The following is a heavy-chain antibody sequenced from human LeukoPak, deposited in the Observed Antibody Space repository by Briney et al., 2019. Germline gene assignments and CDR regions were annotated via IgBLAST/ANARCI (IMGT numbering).Heavy chain of an antibody. CDR3: ARSYCRGGTCYSSAYYNGMDV. Sequence: PSQTLSLTCSVSGGSIRSADYYWSWIRQPPGKGPEWIGYIYYSGSTYYNPSLQSRVTISPDTPKNQFSLRLSSVTATDTAVYYCARSYCRGGTCYSSAYYNGMDVWGQGTTVIVSS. V-gene: IGHV4-30-4*01. J-gene: IGHJ6*02. CDR1: GGSIRSADYY. CDR2: IYYSGST. D-gene: IGHD2-15*01.